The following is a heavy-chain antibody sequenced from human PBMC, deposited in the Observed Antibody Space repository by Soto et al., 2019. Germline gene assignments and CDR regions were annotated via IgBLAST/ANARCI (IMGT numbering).Heavy chain of an antibody. CDR1: GFTFSSYG. J-gene: IGHJ5*02. CDR3: AKAPTETLNWFDP. Sequence: GGSLRLSCAAPGFTFSSYGMHWVRQAPGKGLEWVAVISHDGSNKYYADSVKGRFTISRDNSKNTLYLQMNSLRAEDTAVYYCAKAPTETLNWFDPWGQGTLVTVSS. V-gene: IGHV3-30*18. D-gene: IGHD1-26*01. CDR2: ISHDGSNK.